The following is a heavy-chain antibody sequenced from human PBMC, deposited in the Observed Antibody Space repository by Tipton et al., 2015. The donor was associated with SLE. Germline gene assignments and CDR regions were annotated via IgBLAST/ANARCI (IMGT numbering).Heavy chain of an antibody. CDR2: ISQSGAT. CDR1: SGSITSNY. CDR3: ARRRFQSAPDY. J-gene: IGHJ4*02. V-gene: IGHV4-59*01. D-gene: IGHD2-21*01. Sequence: LRLSCAVSSGSITSNYWAWIRQPPGKGLNWVGYISQSGATNYHPSLKSRISISVDNSRGQFSLKMRSVTAADTAVYYCARRRFQSAPDYWGQGTLVSVSS.